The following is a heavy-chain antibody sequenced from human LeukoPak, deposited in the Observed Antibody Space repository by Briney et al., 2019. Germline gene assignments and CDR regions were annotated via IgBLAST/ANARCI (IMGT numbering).Heavy chain of an antibody. CDR1: GYTFTSDG. V-gene: IGHV1-18*01. J-gene: IGHJ4*02. D-gene: IGHD3-22*01. CDR3: GIDSSGYYYNY. Sequence: ASVKVSCKASGYTFTSDGISWVRQAPGQGLEWMGWISAYNGNTNYAQKLQGRVTMTTDTSTSTAYMELRSLRSDDTAVYYCGIDSSGYYYNYWGQGTLVTVSS. CDR2: ISAYNGNT.